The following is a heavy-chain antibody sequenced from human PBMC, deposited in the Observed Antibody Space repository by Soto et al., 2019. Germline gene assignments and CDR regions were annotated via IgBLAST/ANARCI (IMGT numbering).Heavy chain of an antibody. CDR2: INPSGGST. CDR3: ARGLGKSDYDRY. D-gene: IGHD3-16*01. Sequence: QVQLVQAGAEVKKPGASVKVSCKAFGYTFTSYYMHWVRQAPGQGLEWMGIINPSGGSTTYAQKFQGRVTMTRDTSTTTVYMELSSLRSEDTAMYYCARGLGKSDYDRYWVQGTLVTVSS. V-gene: IGHV1-46*01. J-gene: IGHJ4*02. CDR1: GYTFTSYY.